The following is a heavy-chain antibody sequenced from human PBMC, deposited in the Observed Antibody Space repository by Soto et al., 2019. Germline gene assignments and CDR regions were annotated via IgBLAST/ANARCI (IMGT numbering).Heavy chain of an antibody. CDR1: GGTFSSYA. V-gene: IGHV1-69*06. D-gene: IGHD3-10*01. CDR2: IIPIFGTA. Sequence: GASVKVSCKASGGTFSSYAISWVRQAPGQGLEWMGGIIPIFGTANYAQKFQGRVTITADKSTSTAYMELSSLRSEDTAVYYCAREFYGSGSYYNGGWFDPWGQGTLVTVSS. CDR3: AREFYGSGSYYNGGWFDP. J-gene: IGHJ5*02.